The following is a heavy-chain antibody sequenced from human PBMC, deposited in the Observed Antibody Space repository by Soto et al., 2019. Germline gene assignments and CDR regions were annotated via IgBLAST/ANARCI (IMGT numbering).Heavy chain of an antibody. V-gene: IGHV4-39*01. CDR2: IYYSGTT. D-gene: IGHD3-10*01. Sequence: QLLLQESGPGLVKPSETLSLSCTVSGGSISSRTYYWGWIRQSPGKGLEWIGSIYYSGTTHYSPSLKGRVTLPINTARMHFSRSLAPVTAAGTAIYYCVRQPNTGVGGDGWGHGNLVHASS. CDR1: GGSISSRTYY. CDR3: VRQPNTGVGGDG. J-gene: IGHJ4*01.